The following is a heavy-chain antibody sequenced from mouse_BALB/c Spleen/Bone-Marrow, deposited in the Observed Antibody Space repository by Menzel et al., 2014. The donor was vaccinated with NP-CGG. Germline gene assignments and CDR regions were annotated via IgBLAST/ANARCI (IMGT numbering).Heavy chain of an antibody. CDR2: INPNIGGT. V-gene: IGHV1-18*01. CDR3: ARGRFAY. J-gene: IGHJ3*01. Sequence: EVQLVESGPELVKPGASVKISCKTSGYTFTEYTIHWVKQSHGKSLEWIGNINPNIGGTTYNQKFKGKVTLTVDMSSSTAYMDLRSLTSEDSAVYYCARGRFAYWGQGTLVTVSA. CDR1: GYTFTEYT.